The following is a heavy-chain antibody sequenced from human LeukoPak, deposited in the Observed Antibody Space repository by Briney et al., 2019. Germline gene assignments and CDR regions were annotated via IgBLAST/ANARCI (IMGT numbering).Heavy chain of an antibody. CDR3: TTGSGRVVSVHY. D-gene: IGHD3-3*01. Sequence: GGSLRLSCAASGFTFSNAWMSWVRQAPGKGLEWVGRIKSKTDGGTTDYAAPVKGRFTISRDDSKITLYLQMNSLKTEDTAVYYWTTGSGRVVSVHYWGQGTLVTVSS. J-gene: IGHJ4*02. CDR2: IKSKTDGGTT. CDR1: GFTFSNAW. V-gene: IGHV3-15*01.